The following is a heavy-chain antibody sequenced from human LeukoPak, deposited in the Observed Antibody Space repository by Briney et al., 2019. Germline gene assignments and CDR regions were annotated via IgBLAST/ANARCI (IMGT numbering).Heavy chain of an antibody. Sequence: SETLSLTCAVHGGSLSGYYWSWIRQPPGKGLEWIGEINHSGSTNYNPSLKSRVTISVDTSKNQFSLKLSSVTAADTAVYYCAREVEMATQFDYWGQGTLVTVSS. CDR2: INHSGST. D-gene: IGHD5-24*01. CDR3: AREVEMATQFDY. J-gene: IGHJ4*02. CDR1: GGSLSGYY. V-gene: IGHV4-34*01.